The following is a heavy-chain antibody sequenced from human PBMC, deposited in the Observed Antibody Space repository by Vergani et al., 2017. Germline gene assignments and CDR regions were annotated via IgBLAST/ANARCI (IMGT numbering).Heavy chain of an antibody. V-gene: IGHV4-38-2*01. J-gene: IGHJ4*02. CDR3: TRQPQEGASGPPSVPT. CDR2: IYHSGST. D-gene: IGHD1-26*01. Sequence: QVQLQESGPGLVEPSETLSLTCAVSGYSIRNGYYWGWIRQPPGKGLEWIGSIYHSGSTHYNPSLKRRVTISVDTAKNNFSLKVTSVTAAATAAYYCTRQPQEGASGPPSVPTWGQGISVIVSS. CDR1: GYSIRNGYY.